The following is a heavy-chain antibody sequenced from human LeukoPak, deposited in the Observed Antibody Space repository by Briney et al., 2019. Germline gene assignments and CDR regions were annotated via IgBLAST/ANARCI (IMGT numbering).Heavy chain of an antibody. CDR2: ILHDESNQ. CDR1: GFTFSSYA. J-gene: IGHJ4*02. D-gene: IGHD6-25*01. V-gene: IGHV3-30-3*01. CDR3: ARDSAEGGFDY. Sequence: GGSLRLSCAASGFTFSSYAMHWVRQAPCKGLEWVALILHDESNQYYADSVKGRFTISRDNSKNTLYLQMNSLRGEDTAVYYCARDSAEGGFDYWGQGTLVPVSS.